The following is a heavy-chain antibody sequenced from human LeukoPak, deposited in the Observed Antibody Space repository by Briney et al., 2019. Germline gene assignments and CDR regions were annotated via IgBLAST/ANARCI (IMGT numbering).Heavy chain of an antibody. V-gene: IGHV3-7*01. CDR2: IKQDGREK. D-gene: IGHD3-22*01. Sequence: GGSLRLSCAASGCTFSSYWMSWVRQAPGKRLEWVANIKQDGREKYYVDSVKGRFTISRDNAKNSLYLQMNSLRAEDTAVYYCARGRGYYYDSSGYFSEFDYWGQGTLVTVSS. J-gene: IGHJ4*02. CDR1: GCTFSSYW. CDR3: ARGRGYYYDSSGYFSEFDY.